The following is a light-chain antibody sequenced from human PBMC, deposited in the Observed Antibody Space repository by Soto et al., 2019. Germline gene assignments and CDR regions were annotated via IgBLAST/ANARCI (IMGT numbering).Light chain of an antibody. CDR1: QNIYSN. V-gene: IGKV3-15*01. CDR2: RAS. J-gene: IGKJ1*01. Sequence: IVMTQSPATLSVSPGERATLSCRASQNIYSNIAWYQQRPGQAPRLLIYRASTRATGVPARFSGSGSGTEFTLTISSLQSEDFTVYYCQQYASSPSTFGKGTKVDIK. CDR3: QQYASSPST.